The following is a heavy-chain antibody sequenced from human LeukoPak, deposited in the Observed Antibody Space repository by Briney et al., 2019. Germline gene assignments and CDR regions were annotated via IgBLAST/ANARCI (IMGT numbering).Heavy chain of an antibody. CDR1: GGSINGYY. J-gene: IGHJ4*02. CDR2: ISYSGGT. V-gene: IGHV4-59*01. D-gene: IGHD1-26*01. CDR3: ATSTANRGYYEIW. Sequence: SETLSLTCTVSGGSINGYYFSWIRQPPRKGLEWIGYISYSGGTNYNPSLRSRLTISVDTSKNQFSLKLSSVTAADTALYYCATSTANRGYYEIWWSQGTQVTVSS.